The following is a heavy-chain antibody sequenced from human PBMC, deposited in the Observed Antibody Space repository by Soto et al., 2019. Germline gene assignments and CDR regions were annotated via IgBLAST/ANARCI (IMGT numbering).Heavy chain of an antibody. D-gene: IGHD6-13*01. Sequence: PSETLSLTFTVSGGSISSYYWSWIRQPPGKGLEWIGYIYYSGSTNYNPSLKSRVTISVDTSKNQFSLKLSSVTAADTAVYYCARDRSSSWRFDPWGQGTLVTVSS. CDR2: IYYSGST. V-gene: IGHV4-59*01. CDR3: ARDRSSSWRFDP. J-gene: IGHJ5*02. CDR1: GGSISSYY.